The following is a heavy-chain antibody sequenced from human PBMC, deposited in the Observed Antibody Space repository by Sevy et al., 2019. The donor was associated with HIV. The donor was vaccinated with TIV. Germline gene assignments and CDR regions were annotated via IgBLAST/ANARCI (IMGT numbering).Heavy chain of an antibody. J-gene: IGHJ6*02. V-gene: IGHV1-58*01. D-gene: IGHD3-3*01. CDR1: GLTFTSSA. CDR3: AADGVTYYDFWSGYYTDYYYYGMDV. CDR2: IVVGSGNT. Sequence: ASVKVSCKASGLTFTSSAVQWVRQARGQRLEWIGWIVVGSGNTNYAQKFQERVTITRDMSTSTAYMELSSLRSEDTAVYYCAADGVTYYDFWSGYYTDYYYYGMDVWGQGTTVTVSS.